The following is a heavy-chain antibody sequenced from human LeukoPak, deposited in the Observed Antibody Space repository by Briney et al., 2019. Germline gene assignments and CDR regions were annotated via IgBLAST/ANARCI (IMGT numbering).Heavy chain of an antibody. CDR2: ISGSSNTI. CDR1: GFTFSSYS. J-gene: IGHJ3*02. D-gene: IGHD2/OR15-2a*01. V-gene: IGHV3-48*04. Sequence: GGSLRLSCAASGFTFSSYSMNWVRQAPGKGLEWVSYISGSSNTIYYADSVKGRFTISRDNAKNSLYLQMNSLRAEDTAVYYCASRLIVPSAFDIWGQGTMVTVSS. CDR3: ASRLIVPSAFDI.